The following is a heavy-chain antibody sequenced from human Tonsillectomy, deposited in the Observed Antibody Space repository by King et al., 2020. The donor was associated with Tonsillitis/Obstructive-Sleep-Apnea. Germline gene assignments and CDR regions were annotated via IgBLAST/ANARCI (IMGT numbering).Heavy chain of an antibody. CDR1: GFIFSSYG. CDR2: IWYDGSNK. Sequence: VQLVESGGGVVQPGRSLRLSCAASGFIFSSYGMHWVRQAPGKGLEGVAVIWYDGSNKYYADSVKGRFTISTDNSKNKLYLQMNSLRAEDTAVYYCARDRVQQLLNYYYYYMDVWGKGTTVTVSS. J-gene: IGHJ6*03. D-gene: IGHD6-13*01. CDR3: ARDRVQQLLNYYYYYMDV. V-gene: IGHV3-33*01.